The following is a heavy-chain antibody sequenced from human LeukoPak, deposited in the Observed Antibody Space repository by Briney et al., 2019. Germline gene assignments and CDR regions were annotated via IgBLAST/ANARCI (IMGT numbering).Heavy chain of an antibody. CDR1: GFTFSSYA. J-gene: IGHJ4*02. V-gene: IGHV3-30*04. D-gene: IGHD5-18*01. Sequence: GGFLRLSCAASGFTFSSYAMHWVRQAPGKGLEWVAVISYDGSNKYYADSVKGRFTISRDNSKNTLYLQMNSLRAEDTAVYYCARDSGYSYGRGYFDYWGQGTLVTVSS. CDR2: ISYDGSNK. CDR3: ARDSGYSYGRGYFDY.